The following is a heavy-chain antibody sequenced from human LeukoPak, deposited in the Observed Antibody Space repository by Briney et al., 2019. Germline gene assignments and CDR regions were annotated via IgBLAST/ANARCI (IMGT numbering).Heavy chain of an antibody. CDR1: GFTVSSNY. CDR3: ARAVRGNSGWYFHFYFDY. D-gene: IGHD6-19*01. J-gene: IGHJ4*02. V-gene: IGHV3-53*01. Sequence: GGSLRLSCAASGFTVSSNYMSWVRQAPGKGLEWVSVIYSGGSTYYADSVKGRFTISRDNSKNTLYLQMNSLRAEDTAVYYCARAVRGNSGWYFHFYFDYWGQGTLVTVSS. CDR2: IYSGGST.